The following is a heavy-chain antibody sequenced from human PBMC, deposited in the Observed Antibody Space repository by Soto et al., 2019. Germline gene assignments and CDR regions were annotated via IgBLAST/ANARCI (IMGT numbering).Heavy chain of an antibody. D-gene: IGHD3-10*01. J-gene: IGHJ3*01. CDR3: AHSRGRALWVGDLSHDAFHV. Sequence: QITLKESGPTLVKPTQTLTLTCTFSGFSLSTSGVGVGWIRQPPGKALEWLALIFWDDDKRYTPSLKTRLTLTKDTAKNQVVLTMTNMDPVDTATYFCAHSRGRALWVGDLSHDAFHVWGQGTVVTVSS. V-gene: IGHV2-5*02. CDR2: IFWDDDK. CDR1: GFSLSTSGVG.